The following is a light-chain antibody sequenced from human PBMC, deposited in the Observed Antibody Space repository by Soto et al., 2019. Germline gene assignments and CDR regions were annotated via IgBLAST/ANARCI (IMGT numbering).Light chain of an antibody. V-gene: IGLV2-14*01. J-gene: IGLJ3*02. Sequence: QSVLTQPASVSGSPGQSITISCSGTTNDIGGYNYVSWYQHHPGKVPKVIIYEVRNRPSGVSNRFSGSKSGNTASLTISGLHAEDEADYYCCSYTISATLVFGGGTKVTVL. CDR1: TNDIGGYNY. CDR2: EVR. CDR3: CSYTISATLV.